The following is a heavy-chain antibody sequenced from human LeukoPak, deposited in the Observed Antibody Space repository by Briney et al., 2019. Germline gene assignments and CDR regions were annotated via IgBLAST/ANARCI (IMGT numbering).Heavy chain of an antibody. V-gene: IGHV4-59*01. J-gene: IGHJ3*01. CDR2: IYYSGST. Sequence: SETLSLTCTVSGGSISSYYWSWIRQPPGKGLEWIGYIYYSGSTNYNPSLKSRVTISVDTSKNQFSLKLSPVTAADTAVYYCASDSISMNAFDAWGQGTMVTVSS. CDR3: ASDSISMNAFDA. D-gene: IGHD3-22*01. CDR1: GGSISSYY.